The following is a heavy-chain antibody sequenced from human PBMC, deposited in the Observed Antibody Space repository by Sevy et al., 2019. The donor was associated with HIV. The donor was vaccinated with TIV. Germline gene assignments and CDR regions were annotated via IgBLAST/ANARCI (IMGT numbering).Heavy chain of an antibody. CDR3: AKDGGGPYYHYGIDV. D-gene: IGHD3-16*01. J-gene: IGHJ6*02. CDR1: GFTFRSYG. Sequence: GGSLRLSCAASGFTFRSYGMHWVRQAPGKGLEWVAVISYDGSNKYYADSVKGRFTISRDNSKNTLYLQMNSLRDEDTALYYCAKDGGGPYYHYGIDVWGQGTTVTVSS. CDR2: ISYDGSNK. V-gene: IGHV3-30*18.